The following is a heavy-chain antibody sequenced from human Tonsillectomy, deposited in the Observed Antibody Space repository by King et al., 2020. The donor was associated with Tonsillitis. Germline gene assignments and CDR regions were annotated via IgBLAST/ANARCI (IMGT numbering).Heavy chain of an antibody. CDR3: ARENTYYSSFDP. D-gene: IGHD3-22*01. CDR2: IYSGGGT. V-gene: IGHV3-66*01. CDR1: GFAVSNTY. Sequence: VQLVESGGGLVQPGGSLRLSCEASGFAVSNTYMSWVRQAPGKGLEWVSIIYSGGGTFYVDSVKGRFTISRDTSKNTVYLQMNNLRHEDTGVYYCARENTYYSSFDPWGRGTRVTVSS. J-gene: IGHJ5*02.